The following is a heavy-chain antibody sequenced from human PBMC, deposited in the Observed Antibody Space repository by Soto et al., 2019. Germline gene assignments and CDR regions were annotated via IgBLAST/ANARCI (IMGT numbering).Heavy chain of an antibody. Sequence: EVQLVESGGGLVQPGGSLRLSCAASGFTFSSYWMHWVRQAPGKGLEWVSRIDYDGGTTSYADSVKGRFTISRDNAKNTLYLQMSSLTAEDTAVYYGARVARGAWGVFDPWGQGTLVTVSP. CDR1: GFTFSSYW. V-gene: IGHV3-74*01. CDR3: ARVARGAWGVFDP. CDR2: IDYDGGTT. J-gene: IGHJ5*02. D-gene: IGHD3-16*01.